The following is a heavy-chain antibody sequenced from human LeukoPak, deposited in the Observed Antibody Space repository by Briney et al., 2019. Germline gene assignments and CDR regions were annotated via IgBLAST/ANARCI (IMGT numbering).Heavy chain of an antibody. V-gene: IGHV3-30-3*01. CDR1: GFTFSSYA. CDR2: LSYDGSNK. J-gene: IGHJ3*02. Sequence: PGGSLRLSCAASGFTFSSYAMHWVRQAPGKGLEWVAVLSYDGSNKFYADSVKGRFTISRDNSKNTLYLQMNSLRAEDTAVYYCARSAMVFDAFDIWGQGTMVTVSS. CDR3: ARSAMVFDAFDI. D-gene: IGHD5-18*01.